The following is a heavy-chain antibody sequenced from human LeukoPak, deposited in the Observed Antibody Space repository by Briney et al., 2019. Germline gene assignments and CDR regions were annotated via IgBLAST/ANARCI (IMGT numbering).Heavy chain of an antibody. Sequence: SETLSLTCTVSGDSVSNGHYYWSWIRQPPGKGLEWIGEINHSGSTNYNPSLKSRVTISVDTSKNQFSLKLSSVTAADTAVYYCAGSGSYYATNWFDPWGQGTLVTVSS. V-gene: IGHV4-61*01. CDR2: INHSGST. D-gene: IGHD3-10*01. J-gene: IGHJ5*02. CDR3: AGSGSYYATNWFDP. CDR1: GDSVSNGHYY.